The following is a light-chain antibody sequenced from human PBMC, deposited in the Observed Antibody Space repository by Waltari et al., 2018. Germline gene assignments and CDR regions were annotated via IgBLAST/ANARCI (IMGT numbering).Light chain of an antibody. CDR3: QQTYTSLPT. CDR1: QGISRY. J-gene: IGKJ1*01. CDR2: AAS. Sequence: DIQMTQSPSSLSASVGDRVTITCRASQGISRYLNWYQHKAGEAPKVLIFAASSLHSGVPSRFSGSGSGTDFSLTVSSLQPEDFATYYCQQTYTSLPTFGQGTKVEIK. V-gene: IGKV1-39*01.